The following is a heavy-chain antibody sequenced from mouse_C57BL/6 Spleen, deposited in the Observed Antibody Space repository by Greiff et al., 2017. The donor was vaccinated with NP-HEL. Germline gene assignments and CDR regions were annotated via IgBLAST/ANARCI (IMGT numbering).Heavy chain of an antibody. Sequence: VQLQQSGPELVKPGASVKISCKASGYSFTGYYMNWVKQSPEKSLEWIGEINPSTGGTTYNQKFKAKATLTVDKSSSTAYMQLKSLTSEDSAVDYCARQGAYSNYDAYWGQGTLVTVAA. D-gene: IGHD2-5*01. CDR3: ARQGAYSNYDAY. V-gene: IGHV1-42*01. CDR1: GYSFTGYY. J-gene: IGHJ3*01. CDR2: INPSTGGT.